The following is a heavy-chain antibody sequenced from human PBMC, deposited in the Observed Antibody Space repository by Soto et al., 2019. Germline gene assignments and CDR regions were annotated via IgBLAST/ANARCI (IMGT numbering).Heavy chain of an antibody. CDR1: GGTFSSFINYP. V-gene: IGHV1-69*06. D-gene: IGHD3-3*01. CDR3: ARRDTSGFLRYFDN. J-gene: IGHJ4*02. CDR2: IVPNVGTV. Sequence: SVKVSCKSSGGTFSSFINYPINWVRQAPGQGLEWMGGIVPNVGTVNYAQKFRGKVTITANKSTGTAYMELSSLRSEDTALYYCARRDTSGFLRYFDNWGQGTQVTVS.